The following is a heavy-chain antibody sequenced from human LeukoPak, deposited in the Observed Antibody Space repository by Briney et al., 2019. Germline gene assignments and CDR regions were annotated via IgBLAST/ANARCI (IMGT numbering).Heavy chain of an antibody. J-gene: IGHJ4*02. V-gene: IGHV4-59*01. Sequence: SETLSLTCTVSGGSINSYYWSWIRQPPGKGLEWIGHMYYSGGTNYNPSLKSRVTISVDTSKNQFSLKLSSVTAADTAVYYCTRRCKDAYTLYCFDYWGQGTLVTASS. CDR2: MYYSGGT. CDR3: TRRCKDAYTLYCFDY. CDR1: GGSINSYY. D-gene: IGHD5-24*01.